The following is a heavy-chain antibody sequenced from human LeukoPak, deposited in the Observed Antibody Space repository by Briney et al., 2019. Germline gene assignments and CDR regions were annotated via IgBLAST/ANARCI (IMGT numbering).Heavy chain of an antibody. D-gene: IGHD3-9*01. CDR2: IYHSGST. J-gene: IGHJ5*02. V-gene: IGHV4-30-2*01. Sequence: PSQTLSLTCAVSGGSISSGGYSWSWIRQPPGKGLEWIGYIYHSGSTYYNPSLKSRVTISVDTSKNQFSLKLSSVTAADTAVYYCARIRPLGYFARTHNNWFDPWGQGTLVTVSS. CDR1: GGSISSGGYS. CDR3: ARIRPLGYFARTHNNWFDP.